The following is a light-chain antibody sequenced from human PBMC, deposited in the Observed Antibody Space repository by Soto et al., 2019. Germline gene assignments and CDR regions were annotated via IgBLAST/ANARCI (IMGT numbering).Light chain of an antibody. V-gene: IGKV1-5*03. CDR3: QHYNSYSEA. CDR1: QTISSW. J-gene: IGKJ1*01. CDR2: KAS. Sequence: DIQMAQSPSTLSGSVGHRVTITCRASQTISSWLAWYQQKPGKAPKLLIYKASTLNSGVPSRFSGSGAGTECTRTISSLQPDDVATDYCQHYNSYSEAFGQGTKVDIK.